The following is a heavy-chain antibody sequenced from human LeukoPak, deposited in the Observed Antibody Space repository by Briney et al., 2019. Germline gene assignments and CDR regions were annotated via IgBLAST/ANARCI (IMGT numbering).Heavy chain of an antibody. CDR3: AKASTVLKPIDS. CDR1: GFTFSSDA. J-gene: IGHJ4*02. V-gene: IGHV3-23*01. CDR2: NSPIGTRT. Sequence: GGSLRLSCAASGFTFSSDAMNWVRQAPGKGLEWVSANSPIGTRTYYAASVKGRFTISRDNSKNTLYLQINSLRAEDTAMYYCAKASTVLKPIDSWGQGTLVTVSS. D-gene: IGHD1-14*01.